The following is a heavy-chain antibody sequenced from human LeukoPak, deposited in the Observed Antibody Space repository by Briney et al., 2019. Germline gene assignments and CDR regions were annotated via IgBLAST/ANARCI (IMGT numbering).Heavy chain of an antibody. CDR3: GKTTTGYSSGRYPGWPVDY. CDR1: GFTFNSYV. Sequence: PGGSLRLSCAASGFTFNSYVMYWVRQAPGKGLEWVSGIFGSGGSAHYADSVKGRFTTSRDNSKNTVYLQMDSLRVEDTAVYYCGKTTTGYSSGRYPGWPVDYWGQGTLVTVSS. CDR2: IFGSGGSA. J-gene: IGHJ4*02. V-gene: IGHV3-23*01. D-gene: IGHD6-19*01.